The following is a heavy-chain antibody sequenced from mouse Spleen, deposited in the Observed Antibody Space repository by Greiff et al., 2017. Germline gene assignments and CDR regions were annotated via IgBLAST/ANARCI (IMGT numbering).Heavy chain of an antibody. CDR1: GYTFTSYW. V-gene: IGHV1-69*01. CDR2: IDPSDSYT. Sequence: VQLQQPGAELVMPGASVKLSCKASGYTFTSYWMHWVKQRPGQGLEWIGEIDPSDSYTNYNQKFKGKATLTVDKSSSTAYMQLSSLTSEDSAVYYCARSAGTEFAYWGQGTLVTVSA. CDR3: ARSAGTEFAY. J-gene: IGHJ3*01. D-gene: IGHD4-1*01.